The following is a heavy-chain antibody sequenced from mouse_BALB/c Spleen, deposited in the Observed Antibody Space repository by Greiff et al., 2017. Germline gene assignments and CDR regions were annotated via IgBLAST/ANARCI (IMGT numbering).Heavy chain of an antibody. V-gene: IGHV3-8*02. D-gene: IGHD1-2*01. CDR2: ISYSGST. CDR3: AGHYYGYWYFDV. CDR1: GDSITSGY. Sequence: EVMLVESGPSLVKPSQTLSLTCSVTGDSITSGYWNWIRKFPGNKLEYMGYISYSGSTYYNPSLKSRISITRDTSKNQYYLQLNSVTTEDTATYYCAGHYYGYWYFDVWGAGTTVTVSS. J-gene: IGHJ1*01.